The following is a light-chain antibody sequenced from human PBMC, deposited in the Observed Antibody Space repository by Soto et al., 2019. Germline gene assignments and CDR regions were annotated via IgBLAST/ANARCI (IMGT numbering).Light chain of an antibody. Sequence: QSAVTQPAAGSGTPGQSITISFTGTSSDCCGYTFFSCYQQYPGKAPRLTIYKVSNRPSRVSDRFSGSTSGNPASLPISGLQAADEADYYCSSYTSSSTYVFATGPKVTVL. CDR3: SSYTSSSTYV. V-gene: IGLV2-14*01. J-gene: IGLJ1*01. CDR1: SSDCCGYTF. CDR2: KVS.